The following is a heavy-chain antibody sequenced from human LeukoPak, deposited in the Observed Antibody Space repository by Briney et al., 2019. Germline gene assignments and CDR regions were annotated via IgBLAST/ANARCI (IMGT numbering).Heavy chain of an antibody. CDR3: ANPIYSGDYDQFDY. V-gene: IGHV3-23*01. CDR2: IHGSGVST. Sequence: GGSLRLSCAASGFTFSNYAMSWVRQAPGKGLEWVSTIHGSGVSTYYADSVKGRFTISRDNSENTLYLQMNSLRDEDKALYFCANPIYSGDYDQFDYWGQGTVVTVSS. CDR1: GFTFSNYA. D-gene: IGHD4-17*01. J-gene: IGHJ4*02.